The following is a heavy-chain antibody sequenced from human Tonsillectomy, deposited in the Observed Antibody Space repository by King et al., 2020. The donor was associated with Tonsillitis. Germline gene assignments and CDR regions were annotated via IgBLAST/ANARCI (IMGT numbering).Heavy chain of an antibody. Sequence: VQLVESGGGLVQPGRSLRLSCTVSGFSLGDYGMSWVRQAPGKGLEWLVFIRANADGGTTEYAASVKGRFIISRDDSKSIAYLQMNSLKSEDKAVYYCTRDPRYCSGGSCRNYYYGADVWGQGTTVTVSS. V-gene: IGHV3-49*04. CDR2: IRANADGGTT. J-gene: IGHJ6*02. CDR1: GFSLGDYG. D-gene: IGHD2-15*01. CDR3: TRDPRYCSGGSCRNYYYGADV.